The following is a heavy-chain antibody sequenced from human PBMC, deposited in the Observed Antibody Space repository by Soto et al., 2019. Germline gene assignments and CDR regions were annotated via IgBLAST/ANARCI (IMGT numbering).Heavy chain of an antibody. Sequence: EVQLVESGGGLVKPGGSLRLSCAASGFTFRTYGMNWVRRAPGVGLEWVASISSSGSFIYYADSVKGRFTFSRDDAEKSLYLQMNSLRAEDTALYYCAREPEGIAAALDYWGRGTLVTVSS. CDR2: ISSSGSFI. V-gene: IGHV3-21*01. CDR1: GFTFRTYG. D-gene: IGHD6-13*01. J-gene: IGHJ4*02. CDR3: AREPEGIAAALDY.